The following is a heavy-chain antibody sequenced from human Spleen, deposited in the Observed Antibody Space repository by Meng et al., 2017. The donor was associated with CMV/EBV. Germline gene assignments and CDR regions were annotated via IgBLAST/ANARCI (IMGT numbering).Heavy chain of an antibody. Sequence: FTSYGISWVRQAPGQGLEWMGWIRGYNGRTNYAQNFHGRLTMTADTSKSTAYMELRSLRSDDTDDTAMYYCARDFYDIEGNYYDCFDPWGQGTLVTVSS. CDR2: IRGYNGRT. D-gene: IGHD2/OR15-2a*01. V-gene: IGHV1-18*01. J-gene: IGHJ5*02. CDR1: FTSYG. CDR3: ARDFYDIEGNYYDCFDP.